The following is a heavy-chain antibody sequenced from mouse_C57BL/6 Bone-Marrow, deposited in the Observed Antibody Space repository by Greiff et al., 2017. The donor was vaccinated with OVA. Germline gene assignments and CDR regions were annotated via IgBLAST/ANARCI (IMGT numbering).Heavy chain of an antibody. D-gene: IGHD2-4*01. CDR1: GFTFSDYY. J-gene: IGHJ4*01. CDR2: INYDGSST. Sequence: DVKLVESEGGLVQPGSSMKLSCTASGFTFSDYYMAWVRQVPEKGLEWVANINYDGSSTYYLDSLKSRFIISRDNAKNILYLQMSSLKSEDTATYYCARVFFDDYDENYAMDYWGQGTSVTVSS. V-gene: IGHV5-16*01. CDR3: ARVFFDDYDENYAMDY.